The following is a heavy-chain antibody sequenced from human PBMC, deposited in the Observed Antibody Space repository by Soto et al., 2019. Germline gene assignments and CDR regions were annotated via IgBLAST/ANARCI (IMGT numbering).Heavy chain of an antibody. V-gene: IGHV5-51*01. D-gene: IGHD6-19*01. CDR3: ERLGDLAVAGTQSAPLSYYYDMDV. Sequence: GESLKISCKAFGYTFTNHWIGWVRQMPGKGLEWMGIIFPDDSDSKYSPSFQGQVTFSVDKSISTAYLQWGSLKASDTAMYYCERLGDLAVAGTQSAPLSYYYDMDVWGHGTTVTLS. CDR2: IFPDDSDS. CDR1: GYTFTNHW. J-gene: IGHJ6*02.